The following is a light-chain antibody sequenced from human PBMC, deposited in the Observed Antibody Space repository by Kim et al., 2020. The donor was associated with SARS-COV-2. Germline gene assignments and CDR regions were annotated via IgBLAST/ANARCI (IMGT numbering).Light chain of an antibody. V-gene: IGKV1-9*01. Sequence: DIQLTQSPSFLSASVGGRVTITCRSSRGIRSFLTWYQQKPAKAPKLLIYSASTLQSWAPSRFSGIGSATEFTLTISSLQPEDFASYYCQQLNSYPISFGQGTRLEIK. CDR1: RGIRSF. J-gene: IGKJ5*01. CDR2: SAS. CDR3: QQLNSYPIS.